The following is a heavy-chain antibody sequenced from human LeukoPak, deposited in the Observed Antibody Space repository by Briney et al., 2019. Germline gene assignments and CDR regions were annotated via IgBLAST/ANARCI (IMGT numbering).Heavy chain of an antibody. V-gene: IGHV1-24*01. J-gene: IGHJ6*02. D-gene: IGHD1-26*01. CDR1: GYTLTELS. Sequence: ASVKVSCRVSGYTLTELSMHWVRQAPGKGLEWMGGFDPEDGETIYAQKFQGRVTMTEDTSTDTAYMELSSLRSEDTAVYYCAAVVRYSGSYYGLSRSYYYYGMDVWGQGTTVTVSS. CDR3: AAVVRYSGSYYGLSRSYYYYGMDV. CDR2: FDPEDGET.